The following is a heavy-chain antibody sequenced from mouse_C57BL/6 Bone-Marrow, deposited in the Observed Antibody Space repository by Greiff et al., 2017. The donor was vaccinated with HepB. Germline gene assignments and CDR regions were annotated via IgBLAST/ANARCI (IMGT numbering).Heavy chain of an antibody. D-gene: IGHD1-1*01. CDR1: GYSITSGYY. V-gene: IGHV3-6*01. CDR2: ISYDGSN. Sequence: DVQLQESGPSLVKPSQSLSLTCSVTGYSITSGYYWNWIRQFPGNKLEWMGYISYDGSNNYNPSLKNRISITRDTSKNQFFLKLNSVTTEDTATYYCARNDGSPNYFDYWGQGTTLTVSS. J-gene: IGHJ2*01. CDR3: ARNDGSPNYFDY.